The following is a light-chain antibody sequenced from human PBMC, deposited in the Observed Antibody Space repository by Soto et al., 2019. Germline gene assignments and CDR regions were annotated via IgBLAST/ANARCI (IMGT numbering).Light chain of an antibody. CDR1: QSISSW. J-gene: IGKJ1*01. CDR3: QQYSDTGT. CDR2: KAS. V-gene: IGKV1-5*03. Sequence: DIQMTQSPSTLSASVGDRVTITCRASQSISSWLAWYQQKPGTAPNLLIYKASTLQSGVPSRFSGSGSGTNFTLTISSLQPDDSAIYYCQQYSDTGTFGQGTRVDIK.